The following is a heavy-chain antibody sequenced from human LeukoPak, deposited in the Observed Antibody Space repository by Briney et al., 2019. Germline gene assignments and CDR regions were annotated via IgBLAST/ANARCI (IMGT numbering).Heavy chain of an antibody. CDR3: ARFIAAPYYFDY. CDR2: ISSSRSYI. D-gene: IGHD6-13*01. Sequence: GGTLRLSCAASGFTFSSYGMSWVRQAPGKGLEWVSFISSSRSYIYYADSVKGRFTISRDNAKNSLYLQMNSLRAEDTAVYYCARFIAAPYYFDYWGRGTLVTVSS. V-gene: IGHV3-21*01. CDR1: GFTFSSYG. J-gene: IGHJ4*02.